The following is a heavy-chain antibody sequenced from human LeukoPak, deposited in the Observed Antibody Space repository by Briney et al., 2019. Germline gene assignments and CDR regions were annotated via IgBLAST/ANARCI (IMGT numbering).Heavy chain of an antibody. J-gene: IGHJ4*02. Sequence: ASVKVSCKASGYTFTGYYMHWVRQAPGQGLEWMGWINPNSGGTNYAQKFQGRVTMTRDTTISTAYMELSRLRSDDTAVYYCAIKSPDYYDSSGYYYGYWGQGTLVTVSS. D-gene: IGHD3-22*01. V-gene: IGHV1-2*02. CDR1: GYTFTGYY. CDR3: AIKSPDYYDSSGYYYGY. CDR2: INPNSGGT.